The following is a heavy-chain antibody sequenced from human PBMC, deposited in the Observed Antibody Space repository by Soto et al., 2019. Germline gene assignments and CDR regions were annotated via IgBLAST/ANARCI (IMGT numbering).Heavy chain of an antibody. D-gene: IGHD1-1*01. CDR1: GGSISGHY. V-gene: IGHV4-59*11. J-gene: IGHJ6*03. CDR2: ISYTGST. Sequence: SETLSLTCTVSGGSISGHYWSWIRQPPGKGLEWVGYISYTGSTNYNPSLKSRATISADTSKNLFSLRLSSVTAADTAIYYCARDPDWKNKYYMDVRAKGTTVTVSS. CDR3: ARDPDWKNKYYMDV.